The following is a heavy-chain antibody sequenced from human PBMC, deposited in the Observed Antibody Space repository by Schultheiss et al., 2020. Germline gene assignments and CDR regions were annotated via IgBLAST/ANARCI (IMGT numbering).Heavy chain of an antibody. CDR2: IYPGDSDT. J-gene: IGHJ6*03. D-gene: IGHD2-2*01. CDR1: GYSFTSYW. Sequence: GESLKISCKGSGYSFTSYWIGWVRQMPGKGLEWMGIIYPGDSDTRYSPSFQGQVTISADKSISTAYLQWSSLKASDTAMYYCARQGDCSSTSCRGLIGYMDVWGKGTTVTVYS. CDR3: ARQGDCSSTSCRGLIGYMDV. V-gene: IGHV5-51*01.